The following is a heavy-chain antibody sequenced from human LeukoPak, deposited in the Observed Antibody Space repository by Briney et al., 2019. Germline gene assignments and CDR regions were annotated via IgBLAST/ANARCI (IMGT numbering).Heavy chain of an antibody. J-gene: IGHJ4*02. CDR3: ASYGDYPRYYFDY. CDR2: IYYSGST. Sequence: SETLSLTCTVSGGSISSGDYYWSWIRQPPGKGLEWIGYIYYSGSTYYNPSLKSRVTISVDTSKNQFSLKLSSVTAADTAVYYCASYGDYPRYYFDYWGQGTLVTVSP. CDR1: GGSISSGDYY. V-gene: IGHV4-30-4*01. D-gene: IGHD4-17*01.